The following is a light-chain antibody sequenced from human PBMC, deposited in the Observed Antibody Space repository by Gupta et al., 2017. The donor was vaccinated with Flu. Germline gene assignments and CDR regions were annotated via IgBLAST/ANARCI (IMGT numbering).Light chain of an antibody. CDR3: NSRDSSGNHVV. V-gene: IGLV3-19*01. CDR2: GKN. J-gene: IGLJ2*01. Sequence: SSELTQDPAVSVALGQTVRITCQGDSLRRYYASWYQQKPGQAPVLVIYGKNNRPAGIPDRFSGSSSGNTASLTITGAQVEDEADYYCNSRDSSGNHVVFGGGTKLTGL. CDR1: SLRRYY.